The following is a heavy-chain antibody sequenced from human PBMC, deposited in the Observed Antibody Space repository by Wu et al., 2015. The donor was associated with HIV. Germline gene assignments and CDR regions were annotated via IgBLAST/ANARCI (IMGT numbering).Heavy chain of an antibody. V-gene: IGHV1-2*02. J-gene: IGHJ6*02. Sequence: QVQLVQSGSEVKKPGASVKVSCKASGYTFTAYFMHWVRQAPGQGLEWMGWIKPNSENTNYAQKFRGRVTMTRDTSISIVYMELRSLRSDDTAVYYCTSCERRGAACYDVEGGGYYGMDVWGQGTTGHRLL. CDR1: GYTFTAYF. D-gene: IGHD3-16*01. CDR2: IKPNSENT. CDR3: TSCERRGAACYDVEGGGYYGMDV.